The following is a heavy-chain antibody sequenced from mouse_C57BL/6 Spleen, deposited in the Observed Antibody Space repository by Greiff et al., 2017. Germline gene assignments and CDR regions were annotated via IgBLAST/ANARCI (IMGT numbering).Heavy chain of an antibody. V-gene: IGHV1-82*01. J-gene: IGHJ3*01. CDR2: IYPGDGDT. D-gene: IGHD2-1*01. Sequence: VQLVESAPELVKPGASVKISCKASGYAFSSSWMNWVKQRPGKGLEWIGRIYPGDGDTNYNGKFKGKATLTAGKYSSTAYMQLSSLTSEDSAVYFGAKGGYYGNSIAYWGQGTLVTVSA. CDR1: GYAFSSSW. CDR3: AKGGYYGNSIAY.